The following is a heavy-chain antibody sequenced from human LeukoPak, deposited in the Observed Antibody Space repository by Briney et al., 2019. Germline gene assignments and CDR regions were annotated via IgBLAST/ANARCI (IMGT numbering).Heavy chain of an antibody. CDR3: ARSQYCSGGSCYDYYYGMDV. Sequence: ASVKVSCKASGYTFTGHYMHWVRQAPGQGLEWMGWINPNSGGTNYAQNFQGRVTMTRDTSISTAYMELSRLRSDDTAVYYCARSQYCSGGSCYDYYYGMDVWGQGTTVTVSS. D-gene: IGHD2-15*01. J-gene: IGHJ6*02. CDR1: GYTFTGHY. CDR2: INPNSGGT. V-gene: IGHV1-2*02.